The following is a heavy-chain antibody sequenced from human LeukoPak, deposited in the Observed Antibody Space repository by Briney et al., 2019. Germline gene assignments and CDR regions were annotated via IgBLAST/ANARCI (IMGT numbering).Heavy chain of an antibody. CDR1: GFTFSSYA. D-gene: IGHD2-15*01. CDR2: ISGSGGST. CDR3: AKCQDIVVVVAAETDY. J-gene: IGHJ4*02. V-gene: IGHV3-23*01. Sequence: GGSLRLSCAASGFTFSSYAMSWVRQAPGKGLEWVSAISGSGGSTYYADSVKGRFTISRDNSKNTLYLQMNSLRAEDTAVYYCAKCQDIVVVVAAETDYWGQGTLVTVSS.